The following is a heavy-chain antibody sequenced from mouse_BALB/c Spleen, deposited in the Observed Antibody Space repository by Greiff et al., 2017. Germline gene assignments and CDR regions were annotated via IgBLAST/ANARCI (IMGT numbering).Heavy chain of an antibody. J-gene: IGHJ4*01. CDR2: IYPGSGST. D-gene: IGHD1-1*01. CDR1: GYTFTSYW. Sequence: LQQPGSELVRPGASVKLSCKASGYTFTSYWMHWVKQRPGQGLEWIGNIYPGSGSTNYDEKFKSKATLTVDTSSSTAYMQLSSLTSEDSAVYYCTTSLRRDAMDYWGQGTSVTVSS. V-gene: IGHV1S22*01. CDR3: TTSLRRDAMDY.